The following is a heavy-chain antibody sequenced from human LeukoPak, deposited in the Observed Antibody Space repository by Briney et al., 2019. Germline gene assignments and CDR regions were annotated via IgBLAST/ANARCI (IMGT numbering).Heavy chain of an antibody. J-gene: IGHJ4*02. CDR2: IYHSGTT. CDR1: GGSISDYY. V-gene: IGHV4-59*01. CDR3: ARGNGYDPTDY. Sequence: PSETLSLTCTVSGGSISDYYWSWIRQSPGKGLEWIGYIYHSGTTNYNPSLKSRVTISVDTSKNQFSLKLSSMTAADTAVYYCARGNGYDPTDYWGQGTLVTVSS. D-gene: IGHD5-12*01.